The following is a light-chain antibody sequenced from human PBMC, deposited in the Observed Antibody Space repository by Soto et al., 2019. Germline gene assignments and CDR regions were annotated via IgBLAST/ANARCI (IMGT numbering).Light chain of an antibody. CDR1: TTDLGAYDY. J-gene: IGLJ1*01. Sequence: QSVLTQPASVSGSPGQSITISCTGSTTDLGAYDYVSWYQQHPGQVPKLIIFEVTNRPSGVPDRFSGSKSGNTASLTISGLQAEDVADYYCSSYVDVVTLEVFGPGTKVTVL. CDR3: SSYVDVVTLEV. V-gene: IGLV2-14*01. CDR2: EVT.